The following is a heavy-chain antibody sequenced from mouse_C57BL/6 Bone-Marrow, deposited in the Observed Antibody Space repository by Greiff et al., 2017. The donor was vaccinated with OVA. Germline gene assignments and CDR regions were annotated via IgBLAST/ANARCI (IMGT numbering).Heavy chain of an antibody. CDR2: ISRGGDYI. CDR3: TGDPDY. V-gene: IGHV5-9-1*02. CDR1: GFTFSSYA. Sequence: DVQLQESGEGLVKPGGSLKLSCAASGFTFSSYAMSWVRQTPEKRLEWVAYISRGGDYIYYADTVKGRSTTSTDNARNTLYLQMSSLKSEDTAMYYCTGDPDYWGQGTTLTVSS. J-gene: IGHJ2*01.